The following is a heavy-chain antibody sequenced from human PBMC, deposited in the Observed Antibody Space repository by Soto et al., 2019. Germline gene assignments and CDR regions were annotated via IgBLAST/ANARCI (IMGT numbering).Heavy chain of an antibody. J-gene: IGHJ4*01. V-gene: IGHV1-18*01. CDR1: GFRFTTYT. CDR3: ARDPGAATFDY. CDR2: LNPSNGNT. D-gene: IGHD1-26*01. Sequence: GASVKVSSKASGFRFTTYTVTWVRQAPGQGLEWMGWLNPSNGNTKTAQSLQGRVTLTTDTSTGTAYMGLRSLRSDDTAIYYCARDPGAATFDYWGQGTLVTVSS.